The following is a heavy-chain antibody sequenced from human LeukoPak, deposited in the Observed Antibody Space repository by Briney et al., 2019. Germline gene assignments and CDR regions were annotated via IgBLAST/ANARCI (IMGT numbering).Heavy chain of an antibody. Sequence: PSETLSLTCTVSGGSISSSTYYWGWIRQPPGKGLEWIGTIYYSGSTYYNPSLKSRVTISVDTSKNQFSLKLSSVTAADTAVYSCARHHIHAAIHMIELNWFDPWGQGTLVTVSS. J-gene: IGHJ5*02. CDR2: IYYSGST. CDR1: GGSISSSTYY. CDR3: ARHHIHAAIHMIELNWFDP. V-gene: IGHV4-39*07. D-gene: IGHD6-13*01.